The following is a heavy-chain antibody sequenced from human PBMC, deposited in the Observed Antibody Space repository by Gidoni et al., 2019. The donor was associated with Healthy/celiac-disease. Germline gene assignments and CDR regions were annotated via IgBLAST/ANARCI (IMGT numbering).Heavy chain of an antibody. CDR1: GFTFSSYS. CDR2: ISSSSSYI. D-gene: IGHD6-13*01. V-gene: IGHV3-21*01. Sequence: VQLVESGGGLVKPGGSLRLSCAASGFTFSSYSMNWVRQAPGKGLEWVSSISSSSSYIYYADSVKGRFTISRDNAKNSLYLQMNSLRAEDTAVYYCARDLGQQLSIWFDPWGQGTLVTVSS. CDR3: ARDLGQQLSIWFDP. J-gene: IGHJ5*02.